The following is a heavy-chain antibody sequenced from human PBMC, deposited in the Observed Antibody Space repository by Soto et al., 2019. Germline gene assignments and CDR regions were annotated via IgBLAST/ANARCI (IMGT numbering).Heavy chain of an antibody. CDR2: IYYSGST. J-gene: IGHJ5*02. Sequence: SETLSLTCTVSGGSISSYYWGWIRQPPGKGLEWIGYIYYSGSTNYNPSLKSRVTISVDTSKNQFSLKLSSVTAADTAVYYCARSVHSSGWYLSWFDPWGQGTLVTVSS. CDR1: GGSISSYY. V-gene: IGHV4-59*01. CDR3: ARSVHSSGWYLSWFDP. D-gene: IGHD6-19*01.